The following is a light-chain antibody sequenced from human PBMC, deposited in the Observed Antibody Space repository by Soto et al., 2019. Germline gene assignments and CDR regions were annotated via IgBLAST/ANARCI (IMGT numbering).Light chain of an antibody. CDR3: QQYDTSPRP. V-gene: IGKV3-20*01. Sequence: EVLLTQSPGTLSLSPGERATLSCRASQSVSSNYLAWYQQKSGQAPRLLIYGASNTATGIPDRFSGSGSGRDVTLTIRRLEPEDFAVYYCQQYDTSPRPFGQGTKVEFK. J-gene: IGKJ1*01. CDR1: QSVSSNY. CDR2: GAS.